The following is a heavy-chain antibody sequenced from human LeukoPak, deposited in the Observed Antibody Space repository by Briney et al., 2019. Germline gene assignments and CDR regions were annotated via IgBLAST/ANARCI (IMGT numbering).Heavy chain of an antibody. D-gene: IGHD6-19*01. Sequence: SETLSLTCTVSGGSISSSTYYWGWIRQPPGKGLEWIGSIYYSGSTYYNPSLKSRVTISVDTSKNQFSLKLSSVTAADTAVYYCARAGPRGWYNRYYYYYMDVWGKGTTVTISS. CDR3: ARAGPRGWYNRYYYYYMDV. CDR2: IYYSGST. J-gene: IGHJ6*03. V-gene: IGHV4-39*07. CDR1: GGSISSSTYY.